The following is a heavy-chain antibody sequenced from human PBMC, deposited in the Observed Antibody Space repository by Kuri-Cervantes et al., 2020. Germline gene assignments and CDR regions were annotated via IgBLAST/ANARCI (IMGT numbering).Heavy chain of an antibody. CDR1: GGSFSGYY. CDR3: ARGQFDILTGYYLKY. D-gene: IGHD3-9*01. Sequence: GSLRLSCAVYGGSFSGYYWSWIRQPPGKGLEWIGEINHSGSTNYNPSLKSRVTISVDTSKNQFSLKLSSVTAADTAVYYCARGQFDILTGYYLKYWGQGTLVTVSS. J-gene: IGHJ4*02. CDR2: INHSGST. V-gene: IGHV4-34*01.